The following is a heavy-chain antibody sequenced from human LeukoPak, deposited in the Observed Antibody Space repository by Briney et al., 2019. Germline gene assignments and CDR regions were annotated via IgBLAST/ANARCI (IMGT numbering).Heavy chain of an antibody. D-gene: IGHD2-21*02. CDR1: GGSVSGVSYF. Sequence: SETLSLTCSVSGGSVSGVSYFWSWIRQPAGKGLEWIGRIYSTGTTNYNPSFKSRVSISVDTSKSQFSLNLNSVTAADTAVYFCARESVVTTSLYYWYFDLWGRGTLVTVSS. V-gene: IGHV4-61*02. CDR2: IYSTGTT. CDR3: ARESVVTTSLYYWYFDL. J-gene: IGHJ2*01.